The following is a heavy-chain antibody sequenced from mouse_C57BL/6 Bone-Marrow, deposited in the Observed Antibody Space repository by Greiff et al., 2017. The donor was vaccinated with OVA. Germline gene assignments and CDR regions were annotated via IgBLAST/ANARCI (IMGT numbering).Heavy chain of an antibody. J-gene: IGHJ2*01. CDR3: ARRELGRGVYYFDY. D-gene: IGHD4-1*01. V-gene: IGHV14-3*01. Sequence: EVKLVESVAELVRPGASVKLSCTASGFNIKNTYMHWVKQRPEQGLEWIGRIDPANGNTKYAPKFQGKATITADTSSNTAYLQLSSLTSEDTAVYYCARRELGRGVYYFDYWGQGTTLTVSA. CDR1: GFNIKNTY. CDR2: IDPANGNT.